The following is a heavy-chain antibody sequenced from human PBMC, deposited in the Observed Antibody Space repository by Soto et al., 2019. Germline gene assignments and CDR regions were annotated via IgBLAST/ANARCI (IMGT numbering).Heavy chain of an antibody. V-gene: IGHV1-69*06. CDR2: IIPIFGTA. Sequence: QVQLVQSGAEVKKPGSSVKVSCKASGGTFSSYAISWVRQAPGQGLEWMGGIIPIFGTANYAQKFQGRVTINADKSRRTAYMERSSLRSEDTAVYYCASDVYVDYPRDYGMDVWGQGTTFTFSS. J-gene: IGHJ6*02. CDR3: ASDVYVDYPRDYGMDV. CDR1: GGTFSSYA. D-gene: IGHD4-17*01.